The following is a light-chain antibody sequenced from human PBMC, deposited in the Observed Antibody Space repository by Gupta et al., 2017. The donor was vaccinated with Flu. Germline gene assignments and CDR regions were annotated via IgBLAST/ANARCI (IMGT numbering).Light chain of an antibody. J-gene: IGLJ3*02. CDR3: SSYAGSNNLGV. CDR1: SSDVGGYNY. CDR2: EVS. V-gene: IGLV2-8*01. Sequence: QSALTQPPSASGSPGQSVTISCTGTSSDVGGYNYVSWYQHHPGKAPHLMIYEVSKRPSGVPDRFSGSKSGNTASLTVSGLQAEDEADYYCSSYAGSNNLGVFGGGTNLTVL.